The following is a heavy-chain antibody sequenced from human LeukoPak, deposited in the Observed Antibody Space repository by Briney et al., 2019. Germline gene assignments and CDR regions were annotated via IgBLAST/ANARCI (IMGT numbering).Heavy chain of an antibody. CDR1: GFTFSNAW. J-gene: IGHJ4*02. Sequence: PGGSLRLSCAASGFTFSNAWISWVRQGPGKGLEWVGHIKSKTAGGTTDYAAPVKGRFTISRDDSKNTLYLQMNSLKTEDTAVYCCTTVWRYWGQGTLVTVSS. V-gene: IGHV3-15*01. CDR2: IKSKTAGGTT. D-gene: IGHD3-16*01. CDR3: TTVWRY.